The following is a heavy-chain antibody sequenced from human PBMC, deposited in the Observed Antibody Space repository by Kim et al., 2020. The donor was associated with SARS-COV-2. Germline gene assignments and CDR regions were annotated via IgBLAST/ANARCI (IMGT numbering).Heavy chain of an antibody. CDR2: INTDGSTI. J-gene: IGHJ6*02. CDR3: AGGSGMDV. V-gene: IGHV3-74*01. CDR1: GFTFSTYW. Sequence: GGSLRLSCAASGFTFSTYWMYWVRQSPGRGLVWVSGINTDGSTIVYADSVKGRFTISRDNAKNTLYLQMNSLRAEDTAVYYCAGGSGMDVWGQGTTVTVSS.